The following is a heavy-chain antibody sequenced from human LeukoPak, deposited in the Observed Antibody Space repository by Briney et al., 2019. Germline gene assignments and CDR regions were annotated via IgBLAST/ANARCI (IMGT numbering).Heavy chain of an antibody. CDR2: IYHSGST. CDR1: GGSISSGGYY. CDR3: ARDDCSSTSCYTRY. Sequence: SETLSLTCTVSGGSISSGGYYWSWIRQPPGKGLEWIGYIYHSGSTYYNPSLKSRVTISVGRSKNQFSLKLSSVTAADTAVYYCARDDCSSTSCYTRYWGQGTLVTVSS. J-gene: IGHJ4*02. D-gene: IGHD2-2*01. V-gene: IGHV4-30-2*01.